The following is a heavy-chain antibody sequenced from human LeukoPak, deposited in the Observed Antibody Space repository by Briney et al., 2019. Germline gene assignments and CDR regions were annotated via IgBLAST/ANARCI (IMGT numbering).Heavy chain of an antibody. CDR2: VRYDGSNE. CDR3: ARNGGFGFDY. D-gene: IGHD3-3*01. CDR1: GFRFSSYD. J-gene: IGHJ4*02. Sequence: PGGSLRLSCAASGFRFSSYDMHWVRQAPGKGLEWVAIVRYDGSNEYHAHSVKGRLTISRDNSKNTLYLQMDSLRAEDTAVYYCARNGGFGFDYWGQGTLVTVSS. V-gene: IGHV3-33*01.